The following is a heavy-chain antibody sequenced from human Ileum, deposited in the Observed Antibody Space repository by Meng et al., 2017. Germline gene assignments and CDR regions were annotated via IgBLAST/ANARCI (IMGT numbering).Heavy chain of an antibody. CDR3: ARDHRQWLVPYGMDV. Sequence: ASVKVSCKASGYTFTNYGVSWVRQAPGQGLEWMGWISAYNGNTNYAQNLQGRVTMTTDTSTNTAYMELTSLRSDDTAVYYCARDHRQWLVPYGMDVWGQGTMVTVSS. J-gene: IGHJ6*02. CDR2: ISAYNGNT. V-gene: IGHV1-18*01. D-gene: IGHD6-19*01. CDR1: GYTFTNYG.